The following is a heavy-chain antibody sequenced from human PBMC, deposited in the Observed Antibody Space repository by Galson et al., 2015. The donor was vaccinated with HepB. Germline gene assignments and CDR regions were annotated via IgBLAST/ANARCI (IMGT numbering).Heavy chain of an antibody. Sequence: SLRLSCAASGFTFSSYAMHWVRQAPGKGLEFVSAITTNGGTTYYANSVKGRFTISRDNSKNTLYLQMGSLRAEDMAVYYCARDGYTYGTDAFDIWGQGTMVTVSS. J-gene: IGHJ3*02. CDR1: GFTFSSYA. D-gene: IGHD5-18*01. V-gene: IGHV3-64*01. CDR2: ITTNGGTT. CDR3: ARDGYTYGTDAFDI.